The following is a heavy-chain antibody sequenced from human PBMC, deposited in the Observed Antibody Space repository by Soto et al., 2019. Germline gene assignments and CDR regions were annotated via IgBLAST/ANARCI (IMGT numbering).Heavy chain of an antibody. J-gene: IGHJ1*01. V-gene: IGHV4-34*01. Sequence: SETLSLTCAVYGGSFSGYYWSWIRQPPGKGLEWIGEINHSGSTNYNPSLKSRVTISVDTSKNQFSLKLSSVTAADTAVYYCARRLSVAGTPFQHWGQGTLVTVSS. CDR2: INHSGST. D-gene: IGHD6-19*01. CDR3: ARRLSVAGTPFQH. CDR1: GGSFSGYY.